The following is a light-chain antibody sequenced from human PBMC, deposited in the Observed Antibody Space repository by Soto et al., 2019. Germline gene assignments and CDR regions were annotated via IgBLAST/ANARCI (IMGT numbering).Light chain of an antibody. CDR1: QTISSW. CDR2: KAS. V-gene: IGKV1-5*03. Sequence: DLQMTQSPSTLSGSVGDRVTITCRASQTISSWLAWYQQKPGKAPKLLIYKASTLKSGVPSRFSGSGSGTELTITISSLQPDDCETYYGQHYKSYSEAFGQGTKVDIK. J-gene: IGKJ1*01. CDR3: QHYKSYSEA.